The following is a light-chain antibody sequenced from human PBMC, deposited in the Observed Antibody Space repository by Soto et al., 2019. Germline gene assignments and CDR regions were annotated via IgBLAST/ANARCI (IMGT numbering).Light chain of an antibody. CDR2: GAS. V-gene: IGKV3-15*01. Sequence: EIVKTQSAATLSVYPGERATLSCRASQSVSSNLAWYQQKPGQAPRLLIYGASTRATGIPARFSGSGSGTEFTLTISSLQSEDFAVYYCQQYNNWPPTTFGQGTRLEIK. CDR1: QSVSSN. CDR3: QQYNNWPPTT. J-gene: IGKJ5*01.